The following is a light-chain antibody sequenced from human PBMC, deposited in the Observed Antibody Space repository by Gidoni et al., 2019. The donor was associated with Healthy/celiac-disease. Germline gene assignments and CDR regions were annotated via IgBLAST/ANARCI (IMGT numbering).Light chain of an antibody. CDR3: MLARSAPCT. J-gene: IGKJ2*02. CDR2: LGT. V-gene: IGKV2-28*01. CDR1: QSLLHSNGYNC. Sequence: DIVMTQSPLSLPVTPGEPASISCRSSQSLLHSNGYNCLDWYLQMPWQSPQLLIYLGTNRQSGVPDRFCDSETGRDFPMLISSEAAKGVGVNYCMLARSAPCTFGQGTKLEIK.